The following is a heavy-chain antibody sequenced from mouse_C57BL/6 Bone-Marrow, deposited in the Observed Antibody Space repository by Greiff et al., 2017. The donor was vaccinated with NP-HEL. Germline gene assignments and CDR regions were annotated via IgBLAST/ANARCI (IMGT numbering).Heavy chain of an antibody. J-gene: IGHJ2*01. CDR3: DY. Sequence: VQLQESGPELVKPGASVKMSCKASGYTFTDYYMHWVKQKPGKGLEWIGEIYPGSGNTYYNEKFKGKATLTADTSSSTAYMQLSSLTSEDSAVYFCFDYWGQGTTLTVSS. V-gene: IGHV1-83*01. CDR2: YPGSGNTY. CDR1: YTFTDYYM.